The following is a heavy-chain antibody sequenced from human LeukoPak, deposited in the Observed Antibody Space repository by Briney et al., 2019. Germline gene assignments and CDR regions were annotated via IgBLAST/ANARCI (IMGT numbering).Heavy chain of an antibody. D-gene: IGHD1-7*01. J-gene: IGHJ4*02. V-gene: IGHV4-38-2*02. CDR1: GYSISSGYY. CDR3: ARVYNWNSSGLGAPRD. CDR2: IYHSGST. Sequence: PSETLSLTCTVSGYSISSGYYWGWIRQPPGKGLEWIGSIYHSGSTYYNPSLKSRVTISVDTSKNQFSLKLSSVTAADTAVYYCARVYNWNSSGLGAPRDWGRGTQVTFSS.